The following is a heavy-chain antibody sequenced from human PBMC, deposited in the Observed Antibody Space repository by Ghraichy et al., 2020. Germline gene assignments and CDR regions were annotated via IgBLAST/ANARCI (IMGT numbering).Heavy chain of an antibody. CDR1: GGSIGSYY. J-gene: IGHJ4*02. D-gene: IGHD3-22*01. V-gene: IGHV4-59*12. Sequence: SETLSLTCTVSGGSIGSYYWSWIRQPPGRGLEWIGYIFYSGSIKYNSSLKSRVTISVDTSKNQFSLKVSSVTAADTAVYYCARAWYYDSGGFQFDFWGQGTLVTVSS. CDR2: IFYSGSI. CDR3: ARAWYYDSGGFQFDF.